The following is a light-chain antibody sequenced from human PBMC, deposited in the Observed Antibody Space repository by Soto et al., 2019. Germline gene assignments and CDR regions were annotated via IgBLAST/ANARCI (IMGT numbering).Light chain of an antibody. CDR1: SSDVGTYNY. V-gene: IGLV2-14*01. J-gene: IGLJ2*01. CDR2: DVS. Sequence: QSVLTQPASVSGSPGQSITISCTGTSSDVGTYNYVSWYQQHPGEAPKLMIYDVSNRPSGVSDRFSGSKSGNAASLTISGLQPEDEADYYCSSYTTSSTVIFGGGTKLTVL. CDR3: SSYTTSSTVI.